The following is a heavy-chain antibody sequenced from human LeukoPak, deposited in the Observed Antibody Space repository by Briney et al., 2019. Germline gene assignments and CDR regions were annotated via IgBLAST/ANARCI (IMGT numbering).Heavy chain of an antibody. D-gene: IGHD4-17*01. CDR2: ISAYNGNT. CDR3: ARDASALRRAFDI. Sequence: ASVKVSCKASGYTFTSYGISWVRQAPGQGVEWVGWISAYNGNTNYAQKLQGRVTMTTDTSTSTAYMELRSLRPDDTAVYYCARDASALRRAFDIWGQGTRVTVSS. J-gene: IGHJ3*02. CDR1: GYTFTSYG. V-gene: IGHV1-18*01.